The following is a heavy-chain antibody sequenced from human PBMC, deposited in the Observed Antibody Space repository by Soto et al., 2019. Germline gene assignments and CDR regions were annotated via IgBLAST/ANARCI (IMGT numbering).Heavy chain of an antibody. J-gene: IGHJ4*02. CDR2: SYHSGST. D-gene: IGHD5-12*01. V-gene: IGHV4-30-2*01. Sequence: QLQLQESGSGLVKPSQTLSLTCAVSGGSISSGGYSWSWIRQPPGKGLEWIGYSYHSGSTYYNPSPKSRVTLSVDRSKNQFSLKLSSVTAADTAVYYCAAGGGLPRYYWGQGTLVTVSS. CDR3: AAGGGLPRYY. CDR1: GGSISSGGYS.